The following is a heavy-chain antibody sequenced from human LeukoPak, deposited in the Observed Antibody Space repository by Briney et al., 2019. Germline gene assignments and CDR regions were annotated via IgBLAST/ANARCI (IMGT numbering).Heavy chain of an antibody. Sequence: SQTLSLTCAISGDSVSSNSAAWNWIRQSPSRGLEWLGRTYYRSKWYNDYAVSVKSRITINPDTSKNRFSLQLNSVTPEDTAVYYCARDRTTVTTFTYYYYGMDVWGQGTTVTVSS. V-gene: IGHV6-1*01. J-gene: IGHJ6*02. D-gene: IGHD4-17*01. CDR1: GDSVSSNSAA. CDR3: ARDRTTVTTFTYYYYGMDV. CDR2: TYYRSKWYN.